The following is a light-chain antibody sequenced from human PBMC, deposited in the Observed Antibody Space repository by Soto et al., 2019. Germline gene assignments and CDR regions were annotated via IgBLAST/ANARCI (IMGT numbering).Light chain of an antibody. CDR3: QQYNNGPPWT. V-gene: IGKV3-15*01. Sequence: EIVMTQSPGTLSVSPGERATLSCRASQSVSSKLAWYQQKPGQAPRLLIYGASTRATGIPARFSGSGSGTEFSLTISSLQSEDVAVYYCQQYNNGPPWTFGQGTKVEIK. J-gene: IGKJ1*01. CDR2: GAS. CDR1: QSVSSK.